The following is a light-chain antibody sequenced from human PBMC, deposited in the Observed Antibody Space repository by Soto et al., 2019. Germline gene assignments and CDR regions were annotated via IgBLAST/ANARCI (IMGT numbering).Light chain of an antibody. V-gene: IGKV1-39*01. Sequence: IQMTQSPSSLSASVGDRVTITCRASKSISSYLNWYEQKPGKAPTLLIYSASRLEGGVPSRFSGSGSGTDFSLTISRLQPEDFATYFCQQSYSRPRAFGQGTKVEIQ. CDR2: SAS. CDR1: KSISSY. CDR3: QQSYSRPRA. J-gene: IGKJ1*01.